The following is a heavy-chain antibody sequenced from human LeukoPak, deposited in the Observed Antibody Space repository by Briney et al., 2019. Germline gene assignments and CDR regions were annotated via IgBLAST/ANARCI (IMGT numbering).Heavy chain of an antibody. CDR2: IIPIFGTA. CDR3: AREAPDYDILTGYLGY. V-gene: IGHV1-69*01. J-gene: IGHJ4*02. D-gene: IGHD3-9*01. Sequence: SVKVSCKASGGTFSSYAISWVRQAPGQGLEWMGGIIPIFGTANYAQKFQGRVTITANESTSTAYMELSSLRSEDTAVYYCAREAPDYDILTGYLGYWGQGTLVTVSS. CDR1: GGTFSSYA.